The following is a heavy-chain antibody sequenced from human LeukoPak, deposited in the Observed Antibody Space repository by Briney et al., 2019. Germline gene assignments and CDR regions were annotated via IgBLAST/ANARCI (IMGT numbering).Heavy chain of an antibody. J-gene: IGHJ6*03. CDR3: ARTTEGGYTYGYFYYYYMDV. CDR2: IYYSGST. D-gene: IGHD5-18*01. Sequence: SETLSLACTVSGGSISSYYWSWIRQPPGKGLEWIGYIYYSGSTNYNPSLKSRVTISVDTSKNQFSLKLTSVTAADTAVYYCARTTEGGYTYGYFYYYYMDVWGKGTTVTISS. V-gene: IGHV4-59*01. CDR1: GGSISSYY.